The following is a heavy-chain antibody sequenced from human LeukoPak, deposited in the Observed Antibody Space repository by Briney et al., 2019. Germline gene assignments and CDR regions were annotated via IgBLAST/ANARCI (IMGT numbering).Heavy chain of an antibody. J-gene: IGHJ4*02. CDR1: GFTFSSYS. D-gene: IGHD3-3*01. CDR3: ATHRGSGYHLDY. Sequence: GGSLRLSCAASGFTFSSYSMNWVRQAPGKGLEWVSYISSLSGTINYADSVKGRFIISRDNAKNSMFLQMNSLRPEDTAVYYCATHRGSGYHLDYWGQGTLVTASS. V-gene: IGHV3-48*01. CDR2: ISSLSGTI.